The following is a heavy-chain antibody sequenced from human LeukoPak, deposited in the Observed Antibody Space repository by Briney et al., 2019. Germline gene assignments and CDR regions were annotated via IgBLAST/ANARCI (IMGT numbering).Heavy chain of an antibody. J-gene: IGHJ4*02. Sequence: SSETLSLTCAVYGGSFSGYYWTWIRQPPGKGLEWIGEINHSGSANYNPSLKSRITISLDTSKNQFSLKLSSVTAADTALYYCARGQGTVTTHWGQGTLVTVSS. V-gene: IGHV4-34*01. D-gene: IGHD4-17*01. CDR3: ARGQGTVTTH. CDR1: GGSFSGYY. CDR2: INHSGSA.